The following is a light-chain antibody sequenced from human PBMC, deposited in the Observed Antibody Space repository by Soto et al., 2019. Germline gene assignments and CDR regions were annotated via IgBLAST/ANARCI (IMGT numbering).Light chain of an antibody. CDR1: SSNIGSNT. CDR3: AAWDDSLNGYV. V-gene: IGLV1-44*01. Sequence: QSVLTQPPSASGTPGQRVTISCSGSSSNIGSNTVNWYQQLPGTAPKLLIYSNNQRPSGVPDRFSGSKSGTSASLAISGLQSEYEADYYCAAWDDSLNGYVFGTGTKGTVL. J-gene: IGLJ1*01. CDR2: SNN.